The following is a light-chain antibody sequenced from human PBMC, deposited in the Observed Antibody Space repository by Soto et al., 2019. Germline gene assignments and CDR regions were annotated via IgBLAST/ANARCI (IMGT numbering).Light chain of an antibody. CDR1: QSVSGY. CDR3: QRYNNWPLT. V-gene: IGKV3-15*01. CDR2: DTS. Sequence: EIVLTQSPDTLSLSPGERATLSCRASQSVSGYLGWYQQKPGQAPRLLIYDTSARATGVPARFSGSRSGPEFILTINSLQSEDFAIYYCQRYNNWPLTFGGGTKVESK. J-gene: IGKJ4*01.